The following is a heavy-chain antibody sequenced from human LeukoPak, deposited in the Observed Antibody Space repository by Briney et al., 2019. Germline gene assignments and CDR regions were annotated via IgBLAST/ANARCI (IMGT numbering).Heavy chain of an antibody. D-gene: IGHD2-2*01. CDR2: MHYSGIT. J-gene: IGHJ6*03. V-gene: IGHV4-39*02. CDR1: GGSISSSSYY. CDR3: AREWYCSSTSCYDYYYYYMDV. Sequence: SETLSLTCTVSGGSISSSSYYWGWIRQPPGKGLEWIGSMHYSGITYYNPSLKSRVTISVDTSKNQFSLKLSSVTAADTAVYYCAREWYCSSTSCYDYYYYYMDVWGKGTTVTVSS.